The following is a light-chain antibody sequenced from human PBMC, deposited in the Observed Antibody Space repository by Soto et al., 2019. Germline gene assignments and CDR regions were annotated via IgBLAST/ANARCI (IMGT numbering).Light chain of an antibody. V-gene: IGLV1-44*01. CDR2: SDD. Sequence: QSALTQPPSLSGTPGQRVTIACSRGNSNIGRYSVNWYQHFPGTAPKILIYSDDERPSGVPDRFSGSKSGTSASLAISGLQSEDEAEYYCAAWDDNLNGPLFGGGTKLTVL. J-gene: IGLJ3*02. CDR1: NSNIGRYS. CDR3: AAWDDNLNGPL.